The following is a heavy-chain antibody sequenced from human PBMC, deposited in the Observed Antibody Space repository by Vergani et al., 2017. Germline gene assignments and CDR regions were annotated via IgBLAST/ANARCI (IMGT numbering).Heavy chain of an antibody. CDR2: ISGSGGFT. D-gene: IGHD2-2*01. J-gene: IGHJ4*02. CDR3: AKDRAYCSSTNCHTYFDS. CDR1: GFTFTNFA. Sequence: EVQLLESGGNLVQPGGSLRLSCAASGFTFTNFAMTWVRQAPGEGLEWVSGISGSGGFTYYADSVKGRFTISRDNSKNTMFLQMNNLRAEDTAVYYCAKDRAYCSSTNCHTYFDSWGQGTLITVSS. V-gene: IGHV3-23*01.